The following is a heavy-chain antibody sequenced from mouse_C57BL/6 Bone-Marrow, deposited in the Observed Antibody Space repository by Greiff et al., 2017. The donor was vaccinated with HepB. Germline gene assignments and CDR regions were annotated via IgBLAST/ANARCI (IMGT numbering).Heavy chain of an antibody. CDR3: ARGASSYGYFDF. CDR2: IDPSDSYT. CDR1: GYTFTSYW. J-gene: IGHJ1*03. D-gene: IGHD1-1*01. V-gene: IGHV1-69*01. Sequence: QVQLQQSGAELVMPGASVKLSCKASGYTFTSYWMHWVKQRPGQGLEWIGEIDPSDSYTNYNQKFKGKSTLNVDKSSSTAYMQLSSLTSEDAAVYDCARGASSYGYFDFWGTGTTVTVSS.